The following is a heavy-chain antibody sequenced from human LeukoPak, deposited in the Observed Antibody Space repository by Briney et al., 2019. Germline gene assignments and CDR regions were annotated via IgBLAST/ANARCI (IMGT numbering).Heavy chain of an antibody. CDR1: GGSISSYY. D-gene: IGHD2-15*01. CDR2: IYYSGST. Sequence: PSETLSLTCTVSGGSISSYYWSWIRQPPGKGLEWIGYIYYSGSTNYNPSLKSRVTISVDTSKNQFSLKLSSVTAADTAVYYCARDRGRACSGGSCYSTPFDYWGQGTLVTVSS. V-gene: IGHV4-59*01. CDR3: ARDRGRACSGGSCYSTPFDY. J-gene: IGHJ4*02.